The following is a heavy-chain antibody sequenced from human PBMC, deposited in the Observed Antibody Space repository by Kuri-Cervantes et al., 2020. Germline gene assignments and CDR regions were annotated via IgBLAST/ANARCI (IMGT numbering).Heavy chain of an antibody. D-gene: IGHD6-19*01. Sequence: GESLKISCAASGFTFSSYSMNWVRQAPGKGLEWVSSISSSSSYIYYADSVKGRFTISRDNAKNSLYLQMNSLRADDTAVYYCAKDRRQWPDWYFDLWGRGTLVTVSS. V-gene: IGHV3-21*04. J-gene: IGHJ2*01. CDR2: ISSSSSYI. CDR1: GFTFSSYS. CDR3: AKDRRQWPDWYFDL.